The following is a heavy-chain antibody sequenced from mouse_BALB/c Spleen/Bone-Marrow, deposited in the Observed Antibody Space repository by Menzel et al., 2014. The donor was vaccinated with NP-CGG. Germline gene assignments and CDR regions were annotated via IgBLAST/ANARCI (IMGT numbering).Heavy chain of an antibody. CDR2: IDPENGDT. Sequence: VQLQQPGAELVRSGASVKLSCTASGFNIKDYYMNWVKQRPEQGLEWIGWIDPENGDTEYAPKFPGKATMTADTSSNTAYLQLSNLTSEDTGVYYCNADPITWGQGTTLTVSS. V-gene: IGHV14-4*02. J-gene: IGHJ2*01. CDR3: NADPIT. CDR1: GFNIKDYY.